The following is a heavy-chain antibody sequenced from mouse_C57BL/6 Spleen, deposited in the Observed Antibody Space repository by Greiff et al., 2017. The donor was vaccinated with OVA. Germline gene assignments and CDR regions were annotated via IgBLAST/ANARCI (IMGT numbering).Heavy chain of an antibody. D-gene: IGHD1-3*01. V-gene: IGHV5-17*01. CDR2: ISSGSSTI. Sequence: EVKLVESGGGLVKPGGSLKLSCAASGFTFSDYGMHWVRQAPEKGLEWVAYISSGSSTIYSAYTVKGRFTISRDNAKNTLFLQMTSLRSEDTAMYYCARINSYYFDYWGQGTTLTVSS. CDR1: GFTFSDYG. CDR3: ARINSYYFDY. J-gene: IGHJ2*01.